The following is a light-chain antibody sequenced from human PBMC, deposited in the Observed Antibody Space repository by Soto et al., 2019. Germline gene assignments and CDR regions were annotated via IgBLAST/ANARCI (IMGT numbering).Light chain of an antibody. CDR3: MQALHTPIT. J-gene: IGKJ4*01. CDR1: QSLLHSIGYNY. Sequence: EIVMTQSPLSLPVTPGSPDSISCRSSQSLLHSIGYNYLDCYLQKPGQSPQLLIYLGSNPASGVLDRFTGSGSGTNFTLKISRVEDADVGVYYCMQALHTPITFGVRTKVPIK. V-gene: IGKV2-28*01. CDR2: LGS.